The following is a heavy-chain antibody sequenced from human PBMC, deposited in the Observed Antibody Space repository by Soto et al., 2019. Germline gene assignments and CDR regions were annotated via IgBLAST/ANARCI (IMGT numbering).Heavy chain of an antibody. CDR1: GYSFISYD. D-gene: IGHD3-9*01. CDR2: MNPNSGST. Sequence: ASVKVSCKASGYSFISYDIDWVRQATGQGLEWMGWMNPNSGSTGYAQKFQGRVTMTRNTSISTAYMELSSLRSEDTAVYYCARGGYDILTGYYNRYYYYGMDVWGQGTTVTAP. CDR3: ARGGYDILTGYYNRYYYYGMDV. J-gene: IGHJ6*02. V-gene: IGHV1-8*01.